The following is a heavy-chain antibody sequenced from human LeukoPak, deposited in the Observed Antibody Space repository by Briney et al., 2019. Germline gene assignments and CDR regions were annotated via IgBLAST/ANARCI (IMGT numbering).Heavy chain of an antibody. J-gene: IGHJ4*02. Sequence: GGSLRLSCAASGFTFSSYAMHWVRQAPGKGLEWVAVISYDGSNKKYADSVKGRFTISRDNSKKTLYLQMNSLRDEDTALYYCARVAVDWNTPFGYWGQGILVTVSS. D-gene: IGHD1/OR15-1a*01. CDR1: GFTFSSYA. V-gene: IGHV3-30-3*01. CDR2: ISYDGSNK. CDR3: ARVAVDWNTPFGY.